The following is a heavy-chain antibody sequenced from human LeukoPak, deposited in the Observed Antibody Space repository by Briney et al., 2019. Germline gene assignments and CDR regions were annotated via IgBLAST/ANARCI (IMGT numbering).Heavy chain of an antibody. CDR1: GGSFSGYY. Sequence: SETLSLTCAVYGGSFSGYYWSWIRQPPGKGLEWIGEINHSGSTNYNPSLKSRVTISVDTSNNQFSLSLTSVTAADTAVYYCARGTSAYAFATGGLDVWGRGTTVTVSS. CDR3: ARGTSAYAFATGGLDV. D-gene: IGHD3-22*01. CDR2: INHSGST. J-gene: IGHJ6*02. V-gene: IGHV4-34*01.